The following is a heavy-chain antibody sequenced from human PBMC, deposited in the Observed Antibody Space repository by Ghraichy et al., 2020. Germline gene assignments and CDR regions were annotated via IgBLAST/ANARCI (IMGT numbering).Heavy chain of an antibody. CDR1: GFTISSSA. CDR2: MSPSGVIT. V-gene: IGHV3-23*01. Sequence: GGSLRLSCAASGFTISSSAMTWVRQAPGKGLEWVSSMSPSGVITYYADSVKGRFTISRDDSKNTLFLQMNSLRVEDTAIYYCAKHSGWSNFDYWGQGSLVTVSS. CDR3: AKHSGWSNFDY. D-gene: IGHD6-19*01. J-gene: IGHJ4*02.